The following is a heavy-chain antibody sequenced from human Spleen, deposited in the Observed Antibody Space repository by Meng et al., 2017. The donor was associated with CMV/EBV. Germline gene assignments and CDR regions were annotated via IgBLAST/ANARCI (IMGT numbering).Heavy chain of an antibody. CDR3: GRVPDYSKVFYYYYGMDV. D-gene: IGHD4-11*01. Sequence: GSLRLSCTASGFNFKSYAMTWVRQAPGKGLEWIGSIYYSGSTYYNPSLKSRFTISVDTSKNQFSLKLSSVTAAETAVYYCGRVPDYSKVFYYYYGMDVWGQGTTVTVSS. CDR1: GFNFKSYA. J-gene: IGHJ6*02. V-gene: IGHV4-39*07. CDR2: IYYSGST.